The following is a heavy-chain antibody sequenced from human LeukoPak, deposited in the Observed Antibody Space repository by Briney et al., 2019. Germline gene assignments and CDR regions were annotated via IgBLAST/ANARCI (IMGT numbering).Heavy chain of an antibody. CDR2: IKGDGSST. CDR1: GFTFSSYW. J-gene: IGHJ4*02. Sequence: GGSLRLSCAASGFTFSSYWMHWVRHTPGKGLVWVSRIKGDGSSTSYADSVKGRFTISRDNAKNTLYLQMNSLSAEDTAVYYCAKGRGSANSGSNYWGQGTQVTVSS. D-gene: IGHD1-26*01. V-gene: IGHV3-74*01. CDR3: AKGRGSANSGSNY.